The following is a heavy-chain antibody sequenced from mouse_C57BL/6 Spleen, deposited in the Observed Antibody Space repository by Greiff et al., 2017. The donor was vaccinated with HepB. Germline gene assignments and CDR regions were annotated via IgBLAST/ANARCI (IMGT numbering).Heavy chain of an antibody. CDR3: AKNPRDVGYAMDY. CDR1: GFSLTSYG. Sequence: VQLKESGPGLVQPSQSLSITCTVSGFSLTSYGVHWVRQSPGKGLEWLGVIWRGGSTDYNAAFMSRLSITKDNSKSQVFFKMNSLQADDTAIYYCAKNPRDVGYAMDYWGQGTSVTVSS. J-gene: IGHJ4*01. D-gene: IGHD3-1*01. V-gene: IGHV2-5*01. CDR2: IWRGGST.